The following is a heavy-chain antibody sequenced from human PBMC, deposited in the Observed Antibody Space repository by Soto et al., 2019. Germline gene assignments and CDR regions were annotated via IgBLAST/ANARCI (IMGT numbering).Heavy chain of an antibody. Sequence: QVQLVESGGGVVQPGRSLRLSCAASGFTFSSYAMHWVRQAPGKGLEWVAVISYDGSNKYYADSVKGRFTISRDNSKNTLYLQMNSLRAEDTAVYYCARPYDFWSGAWGQGTLVTVSS. CDR3: ARPYDFWSGA. CDR1: GFTFSSYA. D-gene: IGHD3-3*01. V-gene: IGHV3-30-3*01. J-gene: IGHJ5*02. CDR2: ISYDGSNK.